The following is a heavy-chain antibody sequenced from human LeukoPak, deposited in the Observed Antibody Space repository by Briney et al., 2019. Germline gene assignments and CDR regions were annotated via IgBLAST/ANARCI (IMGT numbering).Heavy chain of an antibody. CDR1: GFTFSSYW. Sequence: GGSLRLSCAASGFTFSSYWMSWVRRAPGKGLEWVSSISTSSSYIYYADSVRGRFTISRDNAKNSLYLQMNSLRAEDTAVYSCARGADGVSSNSRGWFDPWGQGTLVTVSS. D-gene: IGHD2-15*01. V-gene: IGHV3-21*01. J-gene: IGHJ5*02. CDR3: ARGADGVSSNSRGWFDP. CDR2: ISTSSSYI.